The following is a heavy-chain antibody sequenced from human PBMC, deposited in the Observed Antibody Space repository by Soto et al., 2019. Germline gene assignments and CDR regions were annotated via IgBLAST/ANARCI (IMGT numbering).Heavy chain of an antibody. Sequence: QLQLQESGPGLVKPSETLSLTCTVSGGSISSSSYYWGWIRQPPGKGLEWIGSIYYSGSTYYNPSLKRRVTISVDTSKNQFSLKLSSVTAADTAVYYCARHLTYCSSTSCSLHAFDIWGQGTMVTVSS. J-gene: IGHJ3*02. V-gene: IGHV4-39*01. CDR3: ARHLTYCSSTSCSLHAFDI. D-gene: IGHD2-2*01. CDR2: IYYSGST. CDR1: GGSISSSSYY.